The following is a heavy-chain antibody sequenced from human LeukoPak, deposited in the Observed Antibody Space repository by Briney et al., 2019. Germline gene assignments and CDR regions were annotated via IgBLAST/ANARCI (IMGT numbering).Heavy chain of an antibody. CDR2: IIPIFGIA. CDR3: AREAQPMHYGMDV. CDR1: GGTFSSYA. V-gene: IGHV1-69*04. Sequence: GASVKVSCKASGGTFSSYAISWVRQAPGQGLEWMGRIIPIFGIANYAQKFQGRVTITADKSTSTAYMELSSLRSEDTAVYYCAREAQPMHYGMDVWGQGTTVTVSS. D-gene: IGHD1-1*01. J-gene: IGHJ6*02.